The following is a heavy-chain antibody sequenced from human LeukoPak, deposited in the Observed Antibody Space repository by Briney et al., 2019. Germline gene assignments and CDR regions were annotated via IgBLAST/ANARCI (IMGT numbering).Heavy chain of an antibody. CDR2: INHSGST. J-gene: IGHJ3*02. CDR3: ARELGRLNYDFWIGAFDI. D-gene: IGHD3-3*01. Sequence: PSETLSLTCAVYGGSFSGYYWSWIRQPPGEGLEWIGEINHSGSTNYNPSLKSRVTISVDTSKNQFSLKLSSVTAADTAVYYCARELGRLNYDFWIGAFDIWGQGTMVTVSS. V-gene: IGHV4-34*01. CDR1: GGSFSGYY.